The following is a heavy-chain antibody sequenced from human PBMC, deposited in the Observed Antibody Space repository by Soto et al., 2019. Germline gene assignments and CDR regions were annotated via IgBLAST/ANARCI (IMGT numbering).Heavy chain of an antibody. CDR3: ARGSPHGY. Sequence: QVRLVQSGAEVKKPGASVKVSCKASGYTFTTYDITWVRQAPGQVREWMGWISTNNANPNYAQNFQGRVTMTTDTSTSTAYMELRSLRSDEPAVYYCARGSPHGYWGPGTLVTVSS. J-gene: IGHJ4*02. V-gene: IGHV1-18*01. CDR1: GYTFTTYD. CDR2: ISTNNANP.